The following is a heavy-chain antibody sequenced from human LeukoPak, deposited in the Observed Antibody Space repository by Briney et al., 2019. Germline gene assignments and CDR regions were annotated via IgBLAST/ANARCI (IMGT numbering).Heavy chain of an antibody. J-gene: IGHJ4*02. CDR1: GIIFSDYY. CDR3: ARVGLVASTPTYFDY. CDR2: ISSSGSTI. Sequence: GGSLRLSCAASGIIFSDYYMSWIRQAPGKGLEWVSYISSSGSTIYYADSVKGRFTISRDNAKNSLYLQMNSLRAEDTAVYYCARVGLVASTPTYFDYWGQGTLVTVSS. D-gene: IGHD2-15*01. V-gene: IGHV3-11*01.